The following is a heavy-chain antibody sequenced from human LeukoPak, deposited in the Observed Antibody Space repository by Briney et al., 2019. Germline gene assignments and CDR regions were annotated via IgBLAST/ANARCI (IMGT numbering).Heavy chain of an antibody. Sequence: GSLRLSCAASGFTFSSYAMSWVHQAPGKGLEWVSAISGSGGSTYYADSVKGRFTISRDNSKNTLYLQMNSLRAEDTAVYYCAGDCSSTSCYSPWGQGTLVTVSS. V-gene: IGHV3-23*01. CDR3: AGDCSSTSCYSP. J-gene: IGHJ4*02. D-gene: IGHD2-2*01. CDR1: GFTFSSYA. CDR2: ISGSGGST.